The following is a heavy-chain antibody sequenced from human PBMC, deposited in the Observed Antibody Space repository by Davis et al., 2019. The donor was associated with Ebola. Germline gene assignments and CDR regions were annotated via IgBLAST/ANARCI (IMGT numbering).Heavy chain of an antibody. J-gene: IGHJ5*02. CDR2: MNPNSGNT. Sequence: ASVKVSCKASGYTFTSYDINWVRQATGQGLEWMGWMNPNSGNTGYAQKFQGRVTMTRNTSISTAYMELSSLRSEDTAVYYCARGPPRAIFGVLITSNWFDPWGQGTLVTVSS. V-gene: IGHV1-8*01. CDR1: GYTFTSYD. D-gene: IGHD3-3*01. CDR3: ARGPPRAIFGVLITSNWFDP.